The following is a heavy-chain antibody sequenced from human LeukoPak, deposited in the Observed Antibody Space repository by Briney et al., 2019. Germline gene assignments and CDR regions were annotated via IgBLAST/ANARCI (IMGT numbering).Heavy chain of an antibody. CDR2: ISDGGSRT. Sequence: GGSLRLSCAASGFSFSSYAVSWVRQAPGRGLEWVSGISDGGSRTYYADSVKGRFTISRDDSKNTLYLQMNSLRAEDTAVYYCAKDVPPRGYYDSSGYYYWGQGTLVTVSS. CDR1: GFSFSSYA. V-gene: IGHV3-23*01. J-gene: IGHJ4*02. CDR3: AKDVPPRGYYDSSGYYY. D-gene: IGHD3-22*01.